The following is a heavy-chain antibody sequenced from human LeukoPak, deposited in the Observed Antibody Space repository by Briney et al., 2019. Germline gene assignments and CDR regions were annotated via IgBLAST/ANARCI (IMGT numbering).Heavy chain of an antibody. V-gene: IGHV4-39*07. J-gene: IGHJ3*02. CDR3: ARRGGLGAFDI. D-gene: IGHD6-25*01. CDR2: IYYSGST. Sequence: SETLSLTCTVSGGSISSYYWSWIRQPPGKGLEWIGSIYYSGSTYYNPSLKSRVTISVDTSKNQFSLKLSSVTAAGTAVYYCARRGGLGAFDIWGQGTMVTVSS. CDR1: GGSISSYY.